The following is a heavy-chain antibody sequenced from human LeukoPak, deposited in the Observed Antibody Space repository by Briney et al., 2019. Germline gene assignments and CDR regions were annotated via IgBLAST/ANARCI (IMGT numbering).Heavy chain of an antibody. V-gene: IGHV1-69*06. D-gene: IGHD4-17*01. CDR3: ASGCTRRGFDGDPNWFDP. Sequence: GASVKVSCKASGGTFSSYAISWVRQAPGQGLEWMGGIIPIFGTANYAQKFQGRVTITADKSTSTAYMELSSLRSEDAAVYYCASGCTRRGFDGDPNWFDPWGQGTLVTVSS. CDR2: IIPIFGTA. CDR1: GGTFSSYA. J-gene: IGHJ5*02.